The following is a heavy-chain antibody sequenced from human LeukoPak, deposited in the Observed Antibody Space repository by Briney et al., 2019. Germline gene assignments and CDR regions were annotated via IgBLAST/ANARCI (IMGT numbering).Heavy chain of an antibody. CDR2: IYYSGST. D-gene: IGHD1-26*01. V-gene: IGHV4-59*12. J-gene: IGHJ3*02. Sequence: SETLSLTCTVSGGSISSYYWSWIRQPPGKGLEWIGYIYYSGSTNYNPSLKSRVTISVDKSKNQFSLKLSSVTAADTAVYYCARETTSGSYRRSDDAFDIWGQGTMVTVSS. CDR3: ARETTSGSYRRSDDAFDI. CDR1: GGSISSYY.